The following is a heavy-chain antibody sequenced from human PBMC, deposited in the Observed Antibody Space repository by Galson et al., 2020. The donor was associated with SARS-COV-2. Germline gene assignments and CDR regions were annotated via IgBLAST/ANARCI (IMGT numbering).Heavy chain of an antibody. CDR1: GGSFSGYY. D-gene: IGHD3-10*01. J-gene: IGHJ4*02. CDR3: ARVNDYAPAMDRAHPQYYFDY. V-gene: IGHV4-34*01. Sequence: SQASETLSLTCAVYGGSFSGYYWSWIRQSPGRGLEWIGEINHTEGTNYNPSLKSRLSMSVDTSKNQFSLKLSALTAADTALYYCARVNDYAPAMDRAHPQYYFDYWGQGTLVTVSS. CDR2: INHTEGT.